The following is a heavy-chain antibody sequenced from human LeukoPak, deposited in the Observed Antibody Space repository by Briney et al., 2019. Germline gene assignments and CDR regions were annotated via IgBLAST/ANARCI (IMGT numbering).Heavy chain of an antibody. Sequence: SETLSLTCTVSGGSISSSSYYWGWIRQPPGKGLECIGRIYTSGSTNYNPSLKSRVTMSVDTSKHQFSLKLSSVTAADTAVYYCARDIPYCGGDCYWGYNWFDPWGQGTLVTVSS. V-gene: IGHV4-39*07. D-gene: IGHD2-21*02. CDR1: GGSISSSSYY. CDR3: ARDIPYCGGDCYWGYNWFDP. J-gene: IGHJ5*02. CDR2: IYTSGST.